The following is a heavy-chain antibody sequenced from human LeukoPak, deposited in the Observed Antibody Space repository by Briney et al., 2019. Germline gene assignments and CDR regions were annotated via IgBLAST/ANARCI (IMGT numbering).Heavy chain of an antibody. CDR2: ISSSSTYI. D-gene: IGHD3-10*02. CDR3: AELGITMIGGV. Sequence: GGSLRLSCAASGFTFSIYSMNWVRQAPGKGLEWVSSISSSSTYIYYADSVKGRFTISRDNAKNSLYLQMNSLRAEDTAVYYCAELGITMIGGVWGKGTTVTISS. V-gene: IGHV3-21*01. J-gene: IGHJ6*04. CDR1: GFTFSIYS.